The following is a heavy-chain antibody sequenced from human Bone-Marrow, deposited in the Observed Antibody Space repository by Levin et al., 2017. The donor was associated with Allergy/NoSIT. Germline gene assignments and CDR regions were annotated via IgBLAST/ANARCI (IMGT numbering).Heavy chain of an antibody. Sequence: GGSLRLSCAGSGFTFSRYAMSWVRQAPGKGLEWVSCVSGSGGVTYHAASVKGRFTISRDNSENTLYLQMNSLRAEDTAIYYCATAKDAGSYYRVDYWGQGALVTVSS. J-gene: IGHJ4*02. CDR2: VSGSGGVT. D-gene: IGHD3-10*01. CDR3: ATAKDAGSYYRVDY. CDR1: GFTFSRYA. V-gene: IGHV3-23*01.